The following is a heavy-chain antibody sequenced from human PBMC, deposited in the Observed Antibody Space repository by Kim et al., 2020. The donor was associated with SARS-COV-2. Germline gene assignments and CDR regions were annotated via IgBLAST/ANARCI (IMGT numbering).Heavy chain of an antibody. V-gene: IGHV3-48*03. CDR3: SRNIAVAGTTTGYIYYGMDD. CDR1: GFTFSSYE. D-gene: IGHD6-19*01. Sequence: GGSLRLSCAASGFTFSSYEMNWVRQAPGKGLEWVFYISSSGSTIYYADSVKGRFTISRDNAKNSLYLQMNSMRAEDTAVYYCSRNIAVAGTTTGYIYYGMDDWGQGTTVTVSS. J-gene: IGHJ6*02. CDR2: ISSSGSTI.